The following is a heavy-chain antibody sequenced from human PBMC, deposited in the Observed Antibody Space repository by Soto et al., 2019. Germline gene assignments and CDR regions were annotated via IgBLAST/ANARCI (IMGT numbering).Heavy chain of an antibody. J-gene: IGHJ6*02. CDR3: ARLRSIAARGGRDYYYGMDV. V-gene: IGHV3-74*01. CDR2: INSDGSST. D-gene: IGHD6-6*01. CDR1: GFTFSSYW. Sequence: GGSLRLSCAASGFTFSSYWMHWVRQAPGKGLVWVSRINSDGSSTSYADSVKGRFTISRDNAKNTLYLQMNSLRAEHTAVYYCARLRSIAARGGRDYYYGMDVWGQGTTVTVSS.